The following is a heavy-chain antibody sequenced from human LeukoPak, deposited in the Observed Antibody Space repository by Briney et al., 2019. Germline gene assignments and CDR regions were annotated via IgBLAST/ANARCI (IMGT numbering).Heavy chain of an antibody. J-gene: IGHJ3*02. CDR2: IRNDGSNQ. Sequence: GGSLRLSCAASGFTFSSYGMHWVRQAPDKGLEWVAFIRNDGSNQYHADSVKGRFTISRDNSKNTLHLQMNSLRAEDTAVYYCAKLRYFDLDAFDIWGQGTMVTVSS. D-gene: IGHD3-9*01. CDR3: AKLRYFDLDAFDI. V-gene: IGHV3-30*02. CDR1: GFTFSSYG.